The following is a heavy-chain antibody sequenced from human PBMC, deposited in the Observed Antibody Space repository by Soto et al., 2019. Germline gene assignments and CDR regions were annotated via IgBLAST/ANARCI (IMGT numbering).Heavy chain of an antibody. D-gene: IGHD6-13*01. J-gene: IGHJ6*02. CDR3: ARNQLDHPYYDYGMDV. Sequence: QVPLVQSGAEVKKPGSSVKVSCKASGGTFSSYAISWVRQAPGQGLEWMGGIIPIFGTANYAQKFQGRVTITADEYTSTADLELSSLRSEDKAVYYCARNQLDHPYYDYGMDVWGQGTTVTVSS. CDR2: IIPIFGTA. CDR1: GGTFSSYA. V-gene: IGHV1-69*01.